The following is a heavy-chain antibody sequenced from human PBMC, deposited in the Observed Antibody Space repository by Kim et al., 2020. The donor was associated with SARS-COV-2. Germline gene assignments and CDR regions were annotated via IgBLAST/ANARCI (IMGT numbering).Heavy chain of an antibody. J-gene: IGHJ6*02. Sequence: GSTNYNPSLKGRVTISVDTSKNQFSLKLSSVTAADTAVYYCARDQPPMDVWGQGTTVTVSS. CDR2: GST. V-gene: IGHV4-59*01. CDR3: ARDQPPMDV.